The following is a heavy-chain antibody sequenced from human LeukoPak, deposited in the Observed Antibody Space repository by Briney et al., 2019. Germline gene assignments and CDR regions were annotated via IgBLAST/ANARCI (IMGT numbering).Heavy chain of an antibody. CDR2: IDGTGSTT. J-gene: IGHJ4*02. Sequence: GGSLRLSCAASGFTFSSYAMNWVRQAPGKGLDYVSAIDGTGSTTYYANSVRGRFTISRDNSKNTLYLQMGSLRVEDMAVYYCAKDRTAGYDGLVDYWGQGTLVTVSS. D-gene: IGHD5-12*01. V-gene: IGHV3-64*01. CDR3: AKDRTAGYDGLVDY. CDR1: GFTFSSYA.